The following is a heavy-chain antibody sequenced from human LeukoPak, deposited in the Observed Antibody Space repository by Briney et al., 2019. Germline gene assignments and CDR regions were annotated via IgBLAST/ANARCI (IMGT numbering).Heavy chain of an antibody. CDR1: GFTFSSHG. J-gene: IGHJ6*02. Sequence: PGTSLRLSCVASGFTFSSHGMHWIRQAPGKGLEWVAIIWYDGSNTYYADFVKGRFTVSRDNSKNTLFLQMNSLRAEDTAVYYCARTRTIITIFGVVSKYGMDVWGQGTTVTVSS. D-gene: IGHD3-3*01. V-gene: IGHV3-33*01. CDR3: ARTRTIITIFGVVSKYGMDV. CDR2: IWYDGSNT.